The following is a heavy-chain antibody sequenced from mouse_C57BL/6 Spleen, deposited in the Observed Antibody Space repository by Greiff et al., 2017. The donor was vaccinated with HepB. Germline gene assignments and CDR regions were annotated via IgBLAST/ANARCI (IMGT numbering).Heavy chain of an antibody. V-gene: IGHV5-9-1*02. CDR2: ISSGGDYI. Sequence: EVQLVESGEGLVKPGGSLKLSCAASGFTFSSYAMSWVRQTPEKRLEWVAYISSGGDYIYYADTVKGRFTISRDNARNTLYLQMSSLKSEDTAMYYCTRVLIYDGYYPYAMDYWGQGTSVTVSS. CDR1: GFTFSSYA. CDR3: TRVLIYDGYYPYAMDY. J-gene: IGHJ4*01. D-gene: IGHD2-3*01.